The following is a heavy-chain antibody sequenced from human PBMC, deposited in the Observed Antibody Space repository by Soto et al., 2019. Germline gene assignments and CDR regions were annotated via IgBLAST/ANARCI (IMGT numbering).Heavy chain of an antibody. V-gene: IGHV3-21*01. CDR1: DFTSDKTG. J-gene: IGHJ4*02. Sequence: GGSPRLSCAAPDFTSDKTGINWVRQAPGKGLEWVSSISSSSSYIYYADSVKGRFTISRDNAKNTLYLQMNTLRAEDTAVYYCVALGLGTGWGQGTLVTVSS. CDR3: VALGLGTG. D-gene: IGHD1-1*01. CDR2: ISSSSSYI.